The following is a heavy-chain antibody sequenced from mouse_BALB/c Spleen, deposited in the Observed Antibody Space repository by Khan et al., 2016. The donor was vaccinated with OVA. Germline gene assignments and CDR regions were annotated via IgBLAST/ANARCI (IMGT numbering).Heavy chain of an antibody. CDR1: GFSLTSYG. CDR3: VRTYFSYGHYCDYYAMDY. J-gene: IGHJ4*01. CDR2: IWSGGST. Sequence: QVQLKQSGPGLVQPSQSLSLTCTVSGFSLTSYGVHWVRQSPGKGLEWLGVIWSGGSTDYNAAFISRLSISKDNSKSQVFFKMNSLQANDTAIYYCVRTYFSYGHYCDYYAMDYWGQGTSVTVSS. V-gene: IGHV2-2*02. D-gene: IGHD2-1*01.